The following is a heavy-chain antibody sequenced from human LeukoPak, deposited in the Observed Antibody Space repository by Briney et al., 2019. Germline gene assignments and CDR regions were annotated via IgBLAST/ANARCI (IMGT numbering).Heavy chain of an antibody. Sequence: PSQTLSLTCTVSGGSISSGDYYWSWIRQPPGKGLEWIGYIYYSGSTYYNPSLESRVTISVDTSKNQFSLKLSSVTAADTAVYYCARDPGPHYCTNGVCSPRGYYYYGMDVWGQGTTVTVSS. CDR1: GGSISSGDYY. V-gene: IGHV4-30-4*01. J-gene: IGHJ6*02. CDR3: ARDPGPHYCTNGVCSPRGYYYYGMDV. D-gene: IGHD2-8*01. CDR2: IYYSGST.